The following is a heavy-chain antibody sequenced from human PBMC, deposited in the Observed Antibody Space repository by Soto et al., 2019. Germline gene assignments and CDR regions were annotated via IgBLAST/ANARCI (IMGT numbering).Heavy chain of an antibody. V-gene: IGHV3-30*18. CDR3: VKNSYYENLTGFDYFDY. CDR2: MSYDGSNK. J-gene: IGHJ4*02. D-gene: IGHD3-9*01. Sequence: GGSLRLSCIASGFTFSRYGMHWVRQAPGKGLEWVAVMSYDGSNKWYADSVKGRFDVSRDNYKNTLFLEMNSLRAEDTGLYYCVKNSYYENLTGFDYFDYWGQGAPVTVSS. CDR1: GFTFSRYG.